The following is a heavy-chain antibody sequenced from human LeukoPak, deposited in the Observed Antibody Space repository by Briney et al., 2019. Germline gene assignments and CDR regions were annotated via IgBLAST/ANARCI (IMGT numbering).Heavy chain of an antibody. J-gene: IGHJ6*03. D-gene: IGHD6-25*01. CDR2: INTDVGGT. Sequence: GGSLRLSCADSGFTSSTYWMNWVRQAPGKGLVWVSRINTDVGGTTYADSVRGRFTISRDNAKSTVYLQMDSLRAEDTAVYYCARDSGYLSVASFYYYMHDWGKGTTVTVSS. V-gene: IGHV3-74*01. CDR1: GFTSSTYW. CDR3: ARDSGYLSVASFYYYMHD.